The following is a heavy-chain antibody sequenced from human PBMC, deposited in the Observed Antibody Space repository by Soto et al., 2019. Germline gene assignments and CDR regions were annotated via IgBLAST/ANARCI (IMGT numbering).Heavy chain of an antibody. Sequence: GGSLRLSCAASGFTFSDYYMNWVRQAPGKGLEWVSSVSGNRNHIYYANSVKGRFTMSRDNAKNSLYLQLNSLRAEDAAVYYCARVRLPYCGGDCYGQGTALDIWGPGTMVTVSS. CDR3: ARVRLPYCGGDCYGQGTALDI. V-gene: IGHV3-21*01. D-gene: IGHD2-21*01. J-gene: IGHJ3*02. CDR2: VSGNRNHI. CDR1: GFTFSDYY.